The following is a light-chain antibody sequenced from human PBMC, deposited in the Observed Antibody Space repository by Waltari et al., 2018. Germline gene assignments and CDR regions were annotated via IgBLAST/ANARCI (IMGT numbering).Light chain of an antibody. CDR3: QQYNRWPPIT. Sequence: EVVMTQSPATLSVSPGGRATLSCRASQSIATNLAWYQQRRGQAPKLIIFDASTRATSISGRFSGSGSGTEFTLTISSLQSEDSAVYYCQQYNRWPPITFGQGTRLEIK. J-gene: IGKJ5*01. CDR2: DAS. V-gene: IGKV3-15*01. CDR1: QSIATN.